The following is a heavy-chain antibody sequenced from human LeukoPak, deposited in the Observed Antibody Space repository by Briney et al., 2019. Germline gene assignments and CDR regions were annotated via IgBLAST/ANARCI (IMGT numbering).Heavy chain of an antibody. CDR3: AETSISPSVGYCSSTSCYRLHYYYYMDV. CDR1: GGTFSSYA. V-gene: IGHV1-69*05. D-gene: IGHD2-2*03. J-gene: IGHJ6*03. CDR2: IIPIFGTA. Sequence: SVKVSCKASGGTFSSYAISRVRQAPGQGLEWMGGIIPIFGTANYAQKFQGRVTITTDESTSTAYMELSSLRSEDTAVYYCAETSISPSVGYCSSTSCYRLHYYYYMDVWGKGTTVTVSS.